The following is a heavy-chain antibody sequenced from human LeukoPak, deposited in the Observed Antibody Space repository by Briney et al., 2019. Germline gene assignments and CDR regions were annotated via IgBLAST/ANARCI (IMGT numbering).Heavy chain of an antibody. CDR2: INHSGST. CDR1: GGSFSGYY. CDR3: ARFGAGSSGWYRRYAFDI. J-gene: IGHJ3*02. D-gene: IGHD6-19*01. V-gene: IGHV4-34*01. Sequence: PSETLSLTCAVYGGSFSGYYWGWIRQPPGKGLEWIGEINHSGSTNYNPSLKSRVTISVDTSKNQFSLKLSPVTAADTAVYYCARFGAGSSGWYRRYAFDIWGQGTMVTVSS.